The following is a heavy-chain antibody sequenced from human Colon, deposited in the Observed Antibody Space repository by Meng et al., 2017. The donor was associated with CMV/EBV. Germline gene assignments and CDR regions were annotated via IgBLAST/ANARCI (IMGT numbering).Heavy chain of an antibody. J-gene: IGHJ5*02. CDR3: ATYYDVLTGYYRAFFDH. CDR1: GSTLTELS. Sequence: ASVKVSCKVSGSTLTELSIHWVRQAPGKGLEWMGGFDPENGETMYAQSFQGRVTLTEDTSTDTAYMELSSLRSEDTAVYYCATYYDVLTGYYRAFFDHWGQGTLVTVSS. D-gene: IGHD3-9*01. V-gene: IGHV1-24*01. CDR2: FDPENGET.